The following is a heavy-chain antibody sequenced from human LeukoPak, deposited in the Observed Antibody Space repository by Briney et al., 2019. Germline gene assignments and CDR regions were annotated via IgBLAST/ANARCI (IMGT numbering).Heavy chain of an antibody. Sequence: PSETLSLTCTVSGGSISSYYWSWIRQPPGKGLESVGYIYYSGSTNYNPSLKSRVTISVDTSKNQFSLKLSSVTAADTAVYYCARVATMVRGFSHFDYWGQGTLVTVSS. V-gene: IGHV4-59*01. CDR1: GGSISSYY. CDR2: IYYSGST. D-gene: IGHD3-10*01. J-gene: IGHJ4*02. CDR3: ARVATMVRGFSHFDY.